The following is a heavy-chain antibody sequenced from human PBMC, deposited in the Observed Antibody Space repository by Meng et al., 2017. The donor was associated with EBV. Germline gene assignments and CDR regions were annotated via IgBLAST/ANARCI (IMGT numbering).Heavy chain of an antibody. Sequence: EVQLEEPGGGLVKPGESLRLSWAASGFTLRSYSMNWVRLAPGKGLEWVSSISSNSIDIYYADLVKGRFTISRDNAKNSLFLQMNSLRAEDTAVYYCARDRTSNRFDYWGQGTLVTVSS. CDR3: ARDRTSNRFDY. D-gene: IGHD2-8*01. J-gene: IGHJ4*02. V-gene: IGHV3-21*01. CDR1: GFTLRSYS. CDR2: ISSNSIDI.